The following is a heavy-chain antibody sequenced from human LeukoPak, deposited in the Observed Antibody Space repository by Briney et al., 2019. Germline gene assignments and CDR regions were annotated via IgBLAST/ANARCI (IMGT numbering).Heavy chain of an antibody. CDR1: GGFISSYY. V-gene: IGHV4-59*01. Sequence: SETLSLTGTRSGGFISSYYWSWIRHPPWKGLEGLGDNYYSGTPNYDPSLKSRVTISVDSSKKQFSLKLSSVTAADTAVYYCARGVYIAAAQYGYWGEGTLVTVSS. J-gene: IGHJ4*02. CDR2: NYYSGTP. CDR3: ARGVYIAAAQYGY. D-gene: IGHD6-13*01.